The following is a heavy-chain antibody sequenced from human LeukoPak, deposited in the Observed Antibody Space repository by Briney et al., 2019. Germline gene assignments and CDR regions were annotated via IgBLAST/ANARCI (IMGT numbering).Heavy chain of an antibody. Sequence: PSETLSLTCTVSGGFISIYYWSWIRQPPGKGLEWIGYIYNSGSTNYTPSLKSRVTISIDTSKNQFSLKLSSVTAADTAVDYCAREGGAISFIDYCGQGTLVTVSS. CDR3: AREGGAISFIDY. CDR2: IYNSGST. D-gene: IGHD3-16*01. CDR1: GGFISIYY. V-gene: IGHV4-59*01. J-gene: IGHJ4*02.